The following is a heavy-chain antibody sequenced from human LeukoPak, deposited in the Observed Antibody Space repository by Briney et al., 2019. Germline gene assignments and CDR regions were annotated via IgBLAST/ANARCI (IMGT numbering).Heavy chain of an antibody. V-gene: IGHV1-18*04. D-gene: IGHD3-10*01. J-gene: IGHJ4*02. CDR3: ASGDYYGSGSYSDY. CDR2: ISAYNVNT. Sequence: ASVKVSCKASGYTFTSYGISWVRQAPGQGLEWRGWISAYNVNTNYAQKLQGRVTMTTDTSTSTAYMELRSLRSDDTAVYYCASGDYYGSGSYSDYWGQGTLVTVSS. CDR1: GYTFTSYG.